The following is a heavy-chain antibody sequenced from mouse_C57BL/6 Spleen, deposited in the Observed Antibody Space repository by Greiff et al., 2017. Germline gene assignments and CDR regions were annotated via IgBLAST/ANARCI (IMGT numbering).Heavy chain of an antibody. V-gene: IGHV1-81*01. CDR2: IYPRSGNT. Sequence: VQLQQSGAELARPGASVKLSCKASGYTFTSYGISWVKQRTGQGLEWIGEIYPRSGNTYYNEKFKGKATLTADKSSSTAYRELRSLTSEDSAVYFCARGGAAQAPPDYWGQGTTLTVSA. CDR1: GYTFTSYG. CDR3: ARGGAAQAPPDY. J-gene: IGHJ2*01. D-gene: IGHD3-2*02.